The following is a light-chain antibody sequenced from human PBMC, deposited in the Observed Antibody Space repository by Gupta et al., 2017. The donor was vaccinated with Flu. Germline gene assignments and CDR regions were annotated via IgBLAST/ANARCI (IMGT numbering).Light chain of an antibody. V-gene: IGKV3-11*01. Sequence: IVLTQSPGTLSLSPGERATLSCRASQSVGTYLAWYQQKPGQTPRLLIYDASHRATGIPARFSGSGSGTDFTLTISSLEPEDFAVYYCQKRSNWPPYTFGQGTRLEI. CDR1: QSVGTY. CDR2: DAS. CDR3: QKRSNWPPYT. J-gene: IGKJ2*01.